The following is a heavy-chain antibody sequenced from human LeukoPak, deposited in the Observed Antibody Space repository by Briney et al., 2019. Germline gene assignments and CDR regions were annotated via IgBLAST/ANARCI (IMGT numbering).Heavy chain of an antibody. CDR3: VKDSGWFHFDS. D-gene: IGHD6-19*01. Sequence: GGSLRLSCVASGFTFSHSWMTWVRQAPGRGLEWVGHIKEDGSSQNYADPVKGRFTISRDNAKSSLHLQMNGLRAEDTAMYYCVKDSGWFHFDSWGQGTLVTVSS. V-gene: IGHV3-7*03. J-gene: IGHJ4*02. CDR1: GFTFSHSW. CDR2: IKEDGSSQ.